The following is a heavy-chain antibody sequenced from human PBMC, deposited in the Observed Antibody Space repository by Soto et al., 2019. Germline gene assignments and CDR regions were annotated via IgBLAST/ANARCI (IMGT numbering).Heavy chain of an antibody. V-gene: IGHV3-11*01. D-gene: IGHD6-13*01. J-gene: IGHJ5*02. CDR3: ARAPSSWSGNWFDP. CDR2: ISSSGTTI. Sequence: PGGSLRLSCAASGFTFSDYYMSWIRQAPGKGLEWISYISSSGTTIYYADSVKGRFTVSRDNAKNSLYLQLSSLRADDTAVYYCARAPSSWSGNWFDPWGQGTLVTVSS. CDR1: GFTFSDYY.